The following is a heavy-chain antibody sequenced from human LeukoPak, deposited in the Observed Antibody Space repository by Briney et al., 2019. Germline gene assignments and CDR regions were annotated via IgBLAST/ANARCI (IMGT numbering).Heavy chain of an antibody. CDR1: GLTFSKYW. J-gene: IGHJ4*02. D-gene: IGHD6-19*01. CDR2: INTDGTVT. CDR3: ATKQWLAPPPDS. V-gene: IGHV3-74*01. Sequence: GGSLRLSCAASGLTFSKYWMFWVRHAPGKGLESVSRINTDGTVTTYADSVKGRFTVSRDNADNTMFLQMNSVRDEDTAVYYCATKQWLAPPPDSWGQGTPVTVSS.